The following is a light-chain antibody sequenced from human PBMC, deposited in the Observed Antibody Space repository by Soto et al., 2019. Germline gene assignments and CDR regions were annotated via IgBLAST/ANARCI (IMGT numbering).Light chain of an antibody. CDR3: MQDLQTPLI. Sequence: DLVMTQSPVSLPVTPGEPASITCRSSQSLLHSDGYNYLDWYLQKPGQSPQLLIYLGSNRASGVPGRFSGSGSGTDFTLKISRVEAEDVGVYYCMQDLQTPLIFGGGTKVEIK. CDR2: LGS. J-gene: IGKJ4*01. CDR1: QSLLHSDGYNY. V-gene: IGKV2-28*01.